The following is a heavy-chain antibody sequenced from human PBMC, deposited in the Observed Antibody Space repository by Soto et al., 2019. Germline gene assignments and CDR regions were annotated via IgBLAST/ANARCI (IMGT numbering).Heavy chain of an antibody. Sequence: QVQLQESGPGLVKPSGTLSLTCDVFGASITSSNWWRWVRQSPGGGLEWIGEVFPGGSTNYNPSLKSRVTVSVDKSKNQFYLILTSLTAADAAVYYWARDRRHDGVTFDTWGQGIRVAFPS. CDR3: ARDRRHDGVTFDT. CDR1: GASITSSNW. J-gene: IGHJ4*02. D-gene: IGHD4-17*01. CDR2: VFPGGST. V-gene: IGHV4-4*02.